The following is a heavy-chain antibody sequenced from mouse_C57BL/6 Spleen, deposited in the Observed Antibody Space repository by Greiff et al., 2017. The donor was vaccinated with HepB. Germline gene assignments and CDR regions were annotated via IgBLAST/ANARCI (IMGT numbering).Heavy chain of an antibody. V-gene: IGHV5-12*01. CDR1: GFTFSDYY. CDR2: ISNGGGST. Sequence: EVKLMESGGGLVQPGGSLKLSCAASGFTFSDYYMYWVRQTPEKRLEWVAYISNGGGSTYYPDTVKGRFTISRDNAKNTLYLQMSSLKSEDTAMYYCSRQLSAMDYWGQGTSVTVSS. J-gene: IGHJ4*01. CDR3: SRQLSAMDY.